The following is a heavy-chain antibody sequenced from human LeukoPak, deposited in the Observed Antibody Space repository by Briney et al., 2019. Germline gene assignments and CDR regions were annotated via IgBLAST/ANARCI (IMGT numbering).Heavy chain of an antibody. J-gene: IGHJ4*02. CDR2: INPNSGGT. D-gene: IGHD4-11*01. CDR1: GYTFTGYY. V-gene: IGHV1-2*06. Sequence: GASVTVSCTASGYTFTGYYMHWVRQAPGQGLEWMGRINPNSGGTNYAQKFQGRVTMTRDTSISTAYMELSRLRSDDTAVYYCARAESSNWDTKYYFDYWGQGTLVTVSS. CDR3: ARAESSNWDTKYYFDY.